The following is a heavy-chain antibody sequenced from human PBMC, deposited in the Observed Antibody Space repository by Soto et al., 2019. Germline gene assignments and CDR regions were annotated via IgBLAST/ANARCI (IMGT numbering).Heavy chain of an antibody. CDR1: GDSISSSYY. V-gene: IGHV4-39*01. J-gene: IGHJ5*02. D-gene: IGHD2-21*01. CDR3: ARLPVVVIALGYFDP. CDR2: VYYTGFT. Sequence: QLQLQESGPGLVKPSETLSLTCTVSGDSISSSYYWGWVRQPPGKGLECIGAVYYTGFTYYNPSLKSRLTISLDPSKNQFSLRLSSVTAADTAIYYCARLPVVVIALGYFDPWGPGTLVTVSS.